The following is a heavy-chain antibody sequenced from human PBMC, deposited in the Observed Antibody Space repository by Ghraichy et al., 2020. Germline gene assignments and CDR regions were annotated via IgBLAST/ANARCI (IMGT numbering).Heavy chain of an antibody. D-gene: IGHD3-3*01. CDR1: GFSLSTSGVG. CDR3: AHIPVQTPWGYTYDFWSGYQSNWFDP. V-gene: IGHV2-5*02. CDR2: IYWDDDK. Sequence: SGPTLVKPTQTLTLTCTFSGFSLSTSGVGVGWIRQPPGKALEWLALIYWDDDKRYSPSLKSRLTITKDTSKNQVVLTMTNMDPVDTATYYCAHIPVQTPWGYTYDFWSGYQSNWFDPWGQGTLVTVSS. J-gene: IGHJ5*02.